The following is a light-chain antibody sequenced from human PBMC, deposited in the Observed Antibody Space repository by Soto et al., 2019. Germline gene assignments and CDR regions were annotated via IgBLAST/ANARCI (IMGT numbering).Light chain of an antibody. Sequence: EIVMTQSPATLSVSPGERATLSCRASQSVSSILAWYQQKPGQAPRILIYGASTRATGIPARFSGSGSGTDFTLTISSLQSEDLAVYYCQQYNNWPRTFGHGTKVEIK. CDR2: GAS. J-gene: IGKJ1*01. CDR1: QSVSSI. V-gene: IGKV3-15*01. CDR3: QQYNNWPRT.